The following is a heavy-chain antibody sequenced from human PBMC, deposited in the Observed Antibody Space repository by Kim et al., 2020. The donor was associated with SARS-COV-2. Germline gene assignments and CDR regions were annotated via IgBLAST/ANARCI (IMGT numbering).Heavy chain of an antibody. CDR1: GFTFSRYW. CDR3: VRAGAFVAVKGFYCMDV. V-gene: IGHV3-74*01. D-gene: IGHD2-21*01. Sequence: GGSLRLSCAASGFTFSRYWMQWVRQGPGKGLMWVSRINDDGSETYYVDSVRGRFTMSRDNAKNTVHLQMNSLRAEDTGVYYCVRAGAFVAVKGFYCMDVWGQGTTVTVSS. J-gene: IGHJ6*02. CDR2: INDDGSET.